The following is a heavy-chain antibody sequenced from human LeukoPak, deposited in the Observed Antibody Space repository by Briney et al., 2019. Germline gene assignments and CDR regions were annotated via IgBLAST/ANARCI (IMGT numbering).Heavy chain of an antibody. Sequence: GGSLRLSCAASGFTFSSYWMLWVRQAPGKGLVWVSGTNTDGSSTMYADSVKGRFTIARDNAKNTLYLQMNSLRAEDTAVYYCYGANAEHWGQGTLVTVSS. J-gene: IGHJ1*01. CDR2: TNTDGSST. CDR3: YGANAEH. CDR1: GFTFSSYW. V-gene: IGHV3-74*03. D-gene: IGHD4-23*01.